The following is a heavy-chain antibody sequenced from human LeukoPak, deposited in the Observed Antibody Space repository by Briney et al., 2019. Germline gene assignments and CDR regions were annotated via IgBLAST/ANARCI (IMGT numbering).Heavy chain of an antibody. J-gene: IGHJ4*02. CDR1: GGSISSYC. Sequence: SETLSLTCTVSGGSISSYCWSWIRQPPGKGLEWIGYIYYSGSTNYNPSLKSRVTISVDTSKNQFSLKLSSVTAADTAVYYCARVGLDDYGDYGEPGYFDYWGQGTLVTVSS. D-gene: IGHD4-17*01. V-gene: IGHV4-59*01. CDR2: IYYSGST. CDR3: ARVGLDDYGDYGEPGYFDY.